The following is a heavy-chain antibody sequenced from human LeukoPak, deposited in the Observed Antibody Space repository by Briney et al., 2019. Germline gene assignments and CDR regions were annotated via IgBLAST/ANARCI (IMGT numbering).Heavy chain of an antibody. Sequence: KSSETLSLTCSVSGYSISSGYYWGWVRQPPGKGLAWIGSMYYSGSSYYNPSLKSRVTISVDTSKNQFSLKLSSVTAADTAVYYCARPHRPAAMHYFDYWGQGTLVTVSS. CDR1: GYSISSGYY. J-gene: IGHJ4*02. V-gene: IGHV4-38-2*02. D-gene: IGHD2-2*01. CDR3: ARPHRPAAMHYFDY. CDR2: MYYSGSS.